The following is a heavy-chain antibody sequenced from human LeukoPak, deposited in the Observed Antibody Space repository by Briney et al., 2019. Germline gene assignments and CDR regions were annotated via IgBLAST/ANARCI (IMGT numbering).Heavy chain of an antibody. J-gene: IGHJ3*02. CDR3: AREKATVAPNDAFDI. D-gene: IGHD4-23*01. V-gene: IGHV4-59*01. CDR1: GGSISSYY. CDR2: IYYSGST. Sequence: PSETLSLTCTVSGGSISSYYWSWIRQPPGKGLEWIGYIYYSGSTNHNPSLKSRVTISVDTSKNQFSLKLSSVTAADTAVYYCAREKATVAPNDAFDIWGQGTMVTVSS.